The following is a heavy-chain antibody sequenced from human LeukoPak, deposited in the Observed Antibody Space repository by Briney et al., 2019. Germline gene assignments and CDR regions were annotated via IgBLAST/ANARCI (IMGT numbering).Heavy chain of an antibody. CDR3: ARDYSSGWTSYFDY. CDR1: GFTFSNYW. CDR2: INSDGINT. J-gene: IGHJ4*02. D-gene: IGHD6-19*01. Sequence: GGSLRLSCAASGFTFSNYWMHWVRQAPGKGLVWVSRINSDGINTSYADSVKGRFTISRDNSKNTLYLQMNSLRAEDTAVYYCARDYSSGWTSYFDYWGQGTLVTVSS. V-gene: IGHV3-74*01.